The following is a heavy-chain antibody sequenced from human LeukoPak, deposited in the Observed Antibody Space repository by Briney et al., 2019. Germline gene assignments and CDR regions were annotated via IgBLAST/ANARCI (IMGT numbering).Heavy chain of an antibody. D-gene: IGHD6-13*01. CDR3: ARDYSALAAAAHTFDY. CDR2: IWYDGSNK. J-gene: IGHJ4*02. Sequence: GGSLRLSCAASGFTFSSYGMHWVRQAPGKGLEWVAVIWYDGSNKYYADSVKGRFTISRDNSKNTLYLQMNSLRAEDTAVYYCARDYSALAAAAHTFDYWGQGTLVTVSS. CDR1: GFTFSSYG. V-gene: IGHV3-33*01.